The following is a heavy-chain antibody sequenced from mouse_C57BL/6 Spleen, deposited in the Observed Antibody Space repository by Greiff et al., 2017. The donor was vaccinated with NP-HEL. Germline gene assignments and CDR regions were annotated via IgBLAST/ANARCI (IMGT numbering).Heavy chain of an antibody. CDR2: LGNKANGYPT. J-gene: IGHJ3*01. CDR3: ARYRGSAWFAY. V-gene: IGHV7-3*01. CDR1: GFTFTDYY. Sequence: EVKLVESGGGLVQPGGSLSLSCAASGFTFTDYYMSWVRQPPGKALEWLGFLGNKANGYPTGYSASVNGRFTISRDNSQSILYLQMNALRAEDSATYYCARYRGSAWFAYWGQGTLVTVSA.